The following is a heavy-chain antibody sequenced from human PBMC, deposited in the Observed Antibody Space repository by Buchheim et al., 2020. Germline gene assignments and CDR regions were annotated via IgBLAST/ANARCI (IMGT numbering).Heavy chain of an antibody. V-gene: IGHV4-59*01. Sequence: QVQLQESGPGLVKPSETLSLTCTVSGGSISSYYWSWIRQPPGKGLEWIGYIYYSGSTNYNPSLKSRVTISVDTSKNQFSLKLSSVIAADTAVYYCARAGIQLWYDYWGQGTL. CDR1: GGSISSYY. CDR2: IYYSGST. J-gene: IGHJ4*02. CDR3: ARAGIQLWYDY. D-gene: IGHD5-18*01.